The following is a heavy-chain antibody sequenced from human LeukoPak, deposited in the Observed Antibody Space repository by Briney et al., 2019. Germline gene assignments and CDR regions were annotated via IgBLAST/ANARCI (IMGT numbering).Heavy chain of an antibody. V-gene: IGHV4-59*01. D-gene: IGHD1-26*01. CDR1: GDSISSYY. Sequence: PSETLSLTCTVSGDSISSYYWSWIRQTPGKGLEWIGYISHSGSTNYNPSLKSRVTISVDTSKTQFSLNLSSVTAADTAVYYCARLRIVGATLYFDYWGQGIRVTVSS. CDR2: ISHSGST. J-gene: IGHJ4*02. CDR3: ARLRIVGATLYFDY.